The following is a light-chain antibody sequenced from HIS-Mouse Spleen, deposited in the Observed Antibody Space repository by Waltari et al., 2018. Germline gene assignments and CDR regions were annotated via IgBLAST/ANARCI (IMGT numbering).Light chain of an antibody. V-gene: IGLV2-23*02. Sequence: QSALPPPASVSASPARSTTISSPATTSSVVSYYLVSWYQQHPGKAPQLMIYEVSKRPSGVSNRFSGSKSGNTASLTISGLQAEDEADYYCCSYAGSSTCVFGGGTKLTVL. CDR1: TSSVVSYYL. CDR3: CSYAGSSTCV. CDR2: EVS. J-gene: IGLJ3*02.